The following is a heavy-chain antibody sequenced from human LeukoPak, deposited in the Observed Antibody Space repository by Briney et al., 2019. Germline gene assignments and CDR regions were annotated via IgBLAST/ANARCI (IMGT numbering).Heavy chain of an antibody. CDR3: AKSGYDYVGGFDY. V-gene: IGHV3-9*01. CDR1: GFTFDDYA. CDR2: ISWNSGSI. Sequence: TGGSLRLSCAASGFTFDDYAMHWVRQAPGKGLEWVSGISWNSGSIGYADSVKGRFTISRDNAKNSLYLQMNSLRAEDTAVYYCAKSGYDYVGGFDYWGQGTLVTVSS. D-gene: IGHD5-12*01. J-gene: IGHJ4*02.